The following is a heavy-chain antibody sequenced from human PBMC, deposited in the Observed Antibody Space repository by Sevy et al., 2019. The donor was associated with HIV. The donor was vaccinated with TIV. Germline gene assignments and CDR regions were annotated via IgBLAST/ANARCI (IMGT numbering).Heavy chain of an antibody. CDR2: IYYSGST. D-gene: IGHD5-18*01. Sequence: SETLSLTCTVSGGSISSGGYYWSWIRQHPGKGLEWIGYIYYSGSTYYNPSLKSRVTISVDTSKNQFSLKLSSVTAADTAVYYCARVIRGYSYGTAHAFDVWGQGTMVTVSS. V-gene: IGHV4-31*03. CDR1: GGSISSGGYY. CDR3: ARVIRGYSYGTAHAFDV. J-gene: IGHJ3*01.